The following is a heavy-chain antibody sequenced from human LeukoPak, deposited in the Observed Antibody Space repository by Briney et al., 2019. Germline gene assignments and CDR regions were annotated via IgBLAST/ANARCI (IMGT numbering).Heavy chain of an antibody. J-gene: IGHJ4*02. V-gene: IGHV3-21*01. CDR2: ISSSSSYI. CDR1: GFTFSSYS. D-gene: IGHD6-13*01. CDR3: ARERPGIAAADFDY. Sequence: GGSLRLSCAASGFTFSSYSMNWVRQAPGKGLEWVSSISSSSSYIYYADSVKDRFTISRDNAKNSLYLQMNSLRAEDTAVYYCARERPGIAAADFDYWGQGTLVTVSS.